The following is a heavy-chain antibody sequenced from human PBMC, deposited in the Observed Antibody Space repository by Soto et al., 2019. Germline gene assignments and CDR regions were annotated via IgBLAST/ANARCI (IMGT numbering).Heavy chain of an antibody. V-gene: IGHV3-21*06. CDR1: GFTFTRYS. J-gene: IGHJ4*02. CDR3: ARESEDLTSNFDY. Sequence: GGSLRFSCAASGFTFTRYSMNWVRQAPGKGLEWVSSISSTTNYIYYGDSMKGRFTISRDNAKNSLYLEMNSLRAEDTAVYYCARESEDLTSNFDYWGQGTLVTVSS. CDR2: ISSTTNYI.